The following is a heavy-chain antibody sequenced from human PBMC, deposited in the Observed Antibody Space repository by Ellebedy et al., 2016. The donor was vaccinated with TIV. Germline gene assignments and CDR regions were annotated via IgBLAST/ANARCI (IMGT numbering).Heavy chain of an antibody. V-gene: IGHV3-23*01. CDR2: ISDTGGST. Sequence: GESLKTSCAASGFTFSSYPMNWVRQAPGKGLEWVSAISDTGGSTYYADAVKGRFTISRDNSKNTLDLQMNSLRAEDTAVNSCGTVATTFDYWGQGTLVTVSS. CDR3: GTVATTFDY. CDR1: GFTFSSYP. J-gene: IGHJ4*02. D-gene: IGHD5-24*01.